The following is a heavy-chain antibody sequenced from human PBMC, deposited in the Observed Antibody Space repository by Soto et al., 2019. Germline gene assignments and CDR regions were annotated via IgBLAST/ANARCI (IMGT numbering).Heavy chain of an antibody. CDR1: GYSFTSYW. CDR3: ARLDIGWNDEGTFAFDI. Sequence: GESLKISCKGSGYSFTSYWIGLLRQIPWKGLEWMGLIYPGDSDTRYSPSFQGQVTISPDKSISTAYLKWRSLKASNTAMYYCARLDIGWNDEGTFAFDIWGQGTMVTVSS. J-gene: IGHJ3*02. CDR2: IYPGDSDT. D-gene: IGHD1-1*01. V-gene: IGHV5-51*01.